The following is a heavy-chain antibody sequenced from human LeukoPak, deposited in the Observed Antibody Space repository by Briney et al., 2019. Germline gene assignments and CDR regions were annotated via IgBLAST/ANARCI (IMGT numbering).Heavy chain of an antibody. CDR1: GFTFDDYA. CDR2: ISVDGGST. D-gene: IGHD6-13*01. CDR3: AKGRGSSWYAVDVWFDP. V-gene: IGHV3-43*02. Sequence: GGSLRLSCAASGFTFDDYAMHWVRQAPGKGLEWVSLISVDGGSTYYADSVKGRFTISRDNSKNSLYLQMNSLRTEDTALYYCAKGRGSSWYAVDVWFDPWGQGTLVTVSS. J-gene: IGHJ5*02.